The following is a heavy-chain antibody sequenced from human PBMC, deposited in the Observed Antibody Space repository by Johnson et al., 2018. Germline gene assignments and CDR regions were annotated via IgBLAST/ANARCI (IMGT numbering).Heavy chain of an antibody. CDR3: AKKREWELA. D-gene: IGHD1-26*01. CDR1: GFTFSSYW. CDR2: INRDGSSP. V-gene: IGHV3-74*02. J-gene: IGHJ1*01. Sequence: DQLVQSGGGLVQPGGSLRLSCAASGFTFSSYWVHWVRQAPGKGLVWVSRINRDGSSPSYADSVKGRFNISRDNAKNTLYLQMNSLRAEDTAVYFCAKKREWELAWGQGTLVTVSS.